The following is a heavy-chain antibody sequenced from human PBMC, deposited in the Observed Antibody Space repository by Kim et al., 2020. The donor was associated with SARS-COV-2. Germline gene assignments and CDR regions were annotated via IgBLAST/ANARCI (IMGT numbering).Heavy chain of an antibody. CDR2: IWYDGSNK. D-gene: IGHD6-6*01. J-gene: IGHJ4*02. CDR3: AKDLGYSSSSTFDY. CDR1: GFTFSSYG. V-gene: IGHV3-33*06. Sequence: GGSLRLSCAASGFTFSSYGMHWVRQAPGKGLEWVAVIWYDGSNKYYADSVKGRFTISRDNSKNTLYLQMNSLRAEDTAVYYCAKDLGYSSSSTFDYWGQGTLVTVSS.